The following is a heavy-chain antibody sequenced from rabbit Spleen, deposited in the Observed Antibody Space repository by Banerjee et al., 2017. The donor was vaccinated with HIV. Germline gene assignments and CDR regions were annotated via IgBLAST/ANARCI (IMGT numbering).Heavy chain of an antibody. CDR2: IYATGSVDT. CDR1: GFSFSSSYY. Sequence: QSLEESGGDMVKPGASLTLTCTASGFSFSSSYYICWVRQAPGKGLEWIACIYATGSVDTDYANWATGRFTISKTSSTTVTLQMTSLTAADTATYFCARGVYDDYDTYYFDLWGPGTLVPS. V-gene: IGHV1S40*01. J-gene: IGHJ4*01. D-gene: IGHD2-1*01. CDR3: ARGVYDDYDTYYFDL.